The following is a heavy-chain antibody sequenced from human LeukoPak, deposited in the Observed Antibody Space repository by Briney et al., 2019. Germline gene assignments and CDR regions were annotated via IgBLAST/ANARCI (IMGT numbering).Heavy chain of an antibody. CDR1: GFTFSSYA. CDR3: AKDPFTIVVVVAATEDFDY. V-gene: IGHV3-23*01. CDR2: ISGSGGST. D-gene: IGHD2-15*01. Sequence: GGSLRLSCAASGFTFSSYAMSWVRQAPGKGLGWVSAISGSGGSTYYADSVKGRFTISRDNSKNTLYLQMNSLRAEDTAVYYCAKDPFTIVVVVAATEDFDYWGQGTLVTVSS. J-gene: IGHJ4*02.